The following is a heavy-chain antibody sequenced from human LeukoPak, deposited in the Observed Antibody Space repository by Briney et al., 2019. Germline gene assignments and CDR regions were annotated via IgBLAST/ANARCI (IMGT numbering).Heavy chain of an antibody. V-gene: IGHV4-59*01. Sequence: PSETLSLTCAVSGGSLRPYYWSWIRQPPGKGLEGIGDVYYSGSTNYNPSLRSRVTISVGTSKNPFSLKLSSVTAADTAVYYCARGSNPYQFDYWGQGTLVTVSS. D-gene: IGHD1-26*01. CDR1: GGSLRPYY. CDR2: VYYSGST. CDR3: ARGSNPYQFDY. J-gene: IGHJ4*02.